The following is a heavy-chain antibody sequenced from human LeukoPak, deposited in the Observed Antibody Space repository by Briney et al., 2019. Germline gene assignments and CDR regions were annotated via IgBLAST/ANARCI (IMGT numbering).Heavy chain of an antibody. J-gene: IGHJ6*02. CDR3: ARVHIAVADSYYYGMDV. CDR2: INHSGST. CDR1: GGSFSGYY. V-gene: IGHV4-34*01. D-gene: IGHD6-19*01. Sequence: SETLSLTCAVYGGSFSGYYWSWIRQPPGKGLEWIGEINHSGSTNYNPSLKSRVTISVDTSKNQFSLKLSSVTAADTAVYYCARVHIAVADSYYYGMDVWGQGTTVTVSS.